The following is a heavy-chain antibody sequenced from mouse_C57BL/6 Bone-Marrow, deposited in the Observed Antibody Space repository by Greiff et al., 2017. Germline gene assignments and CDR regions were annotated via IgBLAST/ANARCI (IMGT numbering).Heavy chain of an antibody. CDR2: IDPSYSYT. V-gene: IGHV1-69*01. D-gene: IGHD3-2*02. J-gene: IGHJ2*01. Sequence: QFQLQQPGAELLLPGASVKLSCKASGSTFTSYWMHWLKQRPGQGLEWIGEIDPSYSYTNYTQKFKGKSTLTVDKSSSTAYMQLSSLTSEDSAVYYCAREELRPYYFDYWGQGTTLTVSS. CDR1: GSTFTSYW. CDR3: AREELRPYYFDY.